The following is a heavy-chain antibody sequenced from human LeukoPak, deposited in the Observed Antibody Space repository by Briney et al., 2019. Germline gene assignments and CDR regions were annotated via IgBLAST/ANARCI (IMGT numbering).Heavy chain of an antibody. V-gene: IGHV1-2*02. CDR2: INPNSGGT. Sequence: ASVKVSCKASGYTFTDYYIHWVRQAPGQGLEWMGWINPNSGGTNYAQRFQGRVTMTRDTSISTAYMELSRLRSDDTAVYYRARDGGIVVVPAAQGMDVWGKGTTVTVSS. J-gene: IGHJ6*04. D-gene: IGHD2-2*01. CDR1: GYTFTDYY. CDR3: ARDGGIVVVPAAQGMDV.